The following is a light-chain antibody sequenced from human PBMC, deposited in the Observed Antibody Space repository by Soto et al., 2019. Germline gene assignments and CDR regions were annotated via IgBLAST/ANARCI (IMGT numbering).Light chain of an antibody. CDR2: GAS. Sequence: EKVMTQSPATLSVSPGDRATLSCRASQSVNSNLAWYQQKPGQAPRLLLYGASTRATVIPARFSGSASGTEFTLTISILQSEDSAVYYCQQYNDWPLTFVGGTKVEIK. CDR3: QQYNDWPLT. V-gene: IGKV3-15*01. J-gene: IGKJ4*01. CDR1: QSVNSN.